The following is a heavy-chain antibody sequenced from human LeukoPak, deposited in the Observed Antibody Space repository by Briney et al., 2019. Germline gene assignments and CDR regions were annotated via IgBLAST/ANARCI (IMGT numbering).Heavy chain of an antibody. CDR1: GFTFDDYA. V-gene: IGHV3-9*01. CDR3: AKRYCSGGSCYSGLDF. Sequence: GRSLRLSCAASGFTFDDYAMHWVRHAPGKGLEWVSGISWNSGSIGYADSVKGRFTISRDISKNTLYLQMNSLRAEDTALYYCAKRYCSGGSCYSGLDFWGQGTLVTVSS. J-gene: IGHJ4*02. CDR2: ISWNSGSI. D-gene: IGHD2-15*01.